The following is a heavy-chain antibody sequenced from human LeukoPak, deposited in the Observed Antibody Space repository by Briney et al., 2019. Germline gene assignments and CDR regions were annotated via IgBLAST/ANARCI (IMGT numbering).Heavy chain of an antibody. CDR3: ATSIAAAGTD. V-gene: IGHV3-7*03. CDR1: GFTFSTYW. CDR2: IKQDGSEK. Sequence: GGSLRLSCAASGFTFSTYWMSWVHQAPGKGLEWVANIKQDGSEKYYVDSVKGRFTISRDNAKNSLYLQMNSLRVEDTAVYYCATSIAAAGTDWGQGTLVTVSS. J-gene: IGHJ4*02. D-gene: IGHD6-13*01.